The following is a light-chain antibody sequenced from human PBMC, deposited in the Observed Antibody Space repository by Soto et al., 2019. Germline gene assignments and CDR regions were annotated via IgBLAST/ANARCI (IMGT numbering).Light chain of an antibody. CDR3: LQVASFTIT. CDR1: QGISSY. J-gene: IGKJ5*01. CDR2: AAS. V-gene: IGKV1-8*01. Sequence: AIRMTQSPSSLSASTGDRVTITCVASQGISSYLAWYQQKPGKAPELLIYAASTLQSGVPSRFSGSGSGTDFTLTISCLKYEDFATYVGLQVASFTITFGQGTRLEIK.